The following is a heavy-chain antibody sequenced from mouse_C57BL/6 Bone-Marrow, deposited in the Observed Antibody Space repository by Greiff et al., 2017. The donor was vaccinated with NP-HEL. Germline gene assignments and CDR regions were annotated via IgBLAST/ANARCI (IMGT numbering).Heavy chain of an antibody. CDR1: GFSLTSYG. CDR2: IWSGGST. Sequence: VKLVESGPGLVQPSQSLSITCTVSGFSLTSYGVHWVRQSPGKGLEWLGVIWSGGSTDYNAAFISRLSISKDNSKSQVFFKMNSLQADDTAIYYCARIAGLFAYWGQGTLVTVSA. J-gene: IGHJ3*01. CDR3: ARIAGLFAY. V-gene: IGHV2-2*01.